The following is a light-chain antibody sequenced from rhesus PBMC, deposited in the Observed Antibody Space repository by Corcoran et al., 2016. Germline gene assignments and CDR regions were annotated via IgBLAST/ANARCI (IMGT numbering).Light chain of an antibody. J-gene: IGKJ2*01. Sequence: PGERATLSCRASQSVSSSLAWYQQKPGQAPRLLVYGASSRATGIPERFSGSGSGTDFTLTISILEPEDVGVYYCQQYSNWYSFGQGTKVEIK. V-gene: IGKV3-42*02. CDR3: QQYSNWYS. CDR2: GAS. CDR1: QSVSSS.